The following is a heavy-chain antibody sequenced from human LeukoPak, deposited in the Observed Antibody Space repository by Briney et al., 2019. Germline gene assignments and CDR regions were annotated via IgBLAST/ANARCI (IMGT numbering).Heavy chain of an antibody. D-gene: IGHD5-18*01. Sequence: SVKVSCKASGGTFSSYTISWVRQAPGQGLEWMGRIIPILGIANYAQKFQGRVTVTADKSTSTAYMELSSLRSEDTAVYYCARAPTAMQRVAFDIWGQGTMVTVSS. CDR2: IIPILGIA. CDR1: GGTFSSYT. V-gene: IGHV1-69*02. J-gene: IGHJ3*02. CDR3: ARAPTAMQRVAFDI.